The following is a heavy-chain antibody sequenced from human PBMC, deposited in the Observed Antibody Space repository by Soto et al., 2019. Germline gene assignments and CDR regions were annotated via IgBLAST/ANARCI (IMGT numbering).Heavy chain of an antibody. CDR2: IPQDGVDG. V-gene: IGHV3-7*03. Sequence: GGSLRLSCAACGFTFSSYSMSWVRQAPWKGLEWVAKIPQDGVDGHYADAVKGRFTISRDNGKNSLYLQMNNLRAEDTAVYYCARDHLILTAHDFFYGSDVLGRGATVAVSS. J-gene: IGHJ6*02. CDR1: GFTFSSYS. D-gene: IGHD2-8*02. CDR3: ARDHLILTAHDFFYGSDV.